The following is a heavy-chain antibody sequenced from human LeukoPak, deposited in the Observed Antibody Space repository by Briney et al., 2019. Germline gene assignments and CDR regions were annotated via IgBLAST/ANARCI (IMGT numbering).Heavy chain of an antibody. Sequence: GGSLRLSCAASGCTFSSYWMSWVRQPPGKGLEWVADIKHDGSENYYVDSVKGRFTISRDNAKNLLYLQMNSLRVEDTAVYYCAREAGGTNLWGQGTLATVSS. CDR2: IKHDGSEN. CDR3: AREAGGTNL. J-gene: IGHJ5*02. D-gene: IGHD1-26*01. CDR1: GCTFSSYW. V-gene: IGHV3-7*01.